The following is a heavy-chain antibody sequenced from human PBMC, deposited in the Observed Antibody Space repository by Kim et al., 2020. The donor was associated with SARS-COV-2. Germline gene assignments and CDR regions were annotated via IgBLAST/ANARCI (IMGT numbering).Heavy chain of an antibody. V-gene: IGHV3-23*01. CDR1: GFTFSNYA. J-gene: IGHJ4*02. CDR2: ISGSGAYT. D-gene: IGHD6-6*01. Sequence: GGSLRLSCAASGFTFSNYAMNWVRQPPGKGLEWVSSISGSGAYTFLADSVKGRFTISRDNAKNILYLHMNSLRAEDTAVYFCAKEVAWPQASARLDHWGQGTRVTVSS. CDR3: AKEVAWPQASARLDH.